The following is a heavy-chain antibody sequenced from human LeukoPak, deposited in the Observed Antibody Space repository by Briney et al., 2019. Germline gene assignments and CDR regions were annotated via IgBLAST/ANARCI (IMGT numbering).Heavy chain of an antibody. CDR3: ARDYGDWAFDY. Sequence: GGFLRLSCAASGFTFSSYAMHWVRQAPGKGLEWVAVISYDGSNKYYADSVKGRFTISRDNSKNTLYLQMNSLRAEDTAVYYCARDYGDWAFDYWGQGTLVTVSS. CDR1: GFTFSSYA. V-gene: IGHV3-30*04. J-gene: IGHJ4*02. D-gene: IGHD4-17*01. CDR2: ISYDGSNK.